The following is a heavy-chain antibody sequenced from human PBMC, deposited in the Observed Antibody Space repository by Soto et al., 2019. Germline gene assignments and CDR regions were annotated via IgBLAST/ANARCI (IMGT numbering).Heavy chain of an antibody. J-gene: IGHJ3*02. CDR3: ARRHGGAFDI. V-gene: IGHV4-59*08. CDR1: GGSISSYY. CDR2: IYYSGST. D-gene: IGHD3-3*01. Sequence: SETLSLTCTVSGGSISSYYWSWIRQPPGKGLEWIGYIYYSGSTNYNPSLKSRVTISVDTSKNQFSLKLSSVTAADTAVYYCARRHGGAFDIWGQGTMGTVSS.